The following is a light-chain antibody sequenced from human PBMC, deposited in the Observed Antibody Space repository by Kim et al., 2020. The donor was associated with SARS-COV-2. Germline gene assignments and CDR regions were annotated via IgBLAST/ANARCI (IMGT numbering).Light chain of an antibody. V-gene: IGLV3-21*04. J-gene: IGLJ2*01. CDR3: HMWDISSDHVV. CDR2: YNT. Sequence: SYELTQPPSVSVAPGKTARITCGGPNIGGKTVHWYQHKAGQAPVVVISYNTDRPSGIPERFSGSNSGNTATLTISRVEAGDEADYYCHMWDISSDHVVFGGGTQLTVL. CDR1: NIGGKT.